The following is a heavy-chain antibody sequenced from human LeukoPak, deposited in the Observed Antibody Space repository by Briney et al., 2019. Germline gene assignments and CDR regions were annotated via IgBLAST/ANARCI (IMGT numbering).Heavy chain of an antibody. CDR1: GYTFITYY. CDR2: IYCSDDST. Sequence: ASVKVSCKASGYTFITYYIHWVRQAPGQGLEWMGSIYCSDDSTIYAQKFQGRVTITSDTSTSTVYMDLSSLRSEDTAIYYCARDWELIYWGQGTLVTVSS. CDR3: ARDWELIY. V-gene: IGHV1-46*01. J-gene: IGHJ4*02. D-gene: IGHD1-26*01.